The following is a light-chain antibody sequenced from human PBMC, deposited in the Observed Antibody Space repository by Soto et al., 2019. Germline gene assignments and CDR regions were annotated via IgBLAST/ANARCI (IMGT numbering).Light chain of an antibody. J-gene: IGKJ5*01. CDR3: QQYGSSPLT. Sequence: EIVVTQSPGTLSLSPGERATLSCRASQSVSSSYLAWYQQKPGQAPRLRIYGASSRATGIPDRFSGSGSGTDFTLTISRLEPEDFAVYYCQQYGSSPLTVGQGTRREIK. V-gene: IGKV3-20*01. CDR2: GAS. CDR1: QSVSSSY.